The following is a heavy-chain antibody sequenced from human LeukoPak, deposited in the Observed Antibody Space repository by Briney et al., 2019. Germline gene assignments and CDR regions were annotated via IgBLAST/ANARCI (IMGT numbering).Heavy chain of an antibody. CDR1: GGSISSYY. CDR3: AGVPAAIHDYYYYMDV. CDR2: IYTSGST. V-gene: IGHV4-4*07. J-gene: IGHJ6*03. D-gene: IGHD2-2*02. Sequence: SETLSLTCTVSGGSISSYYWSWIRQPAGKGLEWIGRIYTSGSTNYNPSLKSRVTMSVDTSKNQFSLKLSSVTAADTAVYYCAGVPAAIHDYYYYMDVWAKGPRSPSP.